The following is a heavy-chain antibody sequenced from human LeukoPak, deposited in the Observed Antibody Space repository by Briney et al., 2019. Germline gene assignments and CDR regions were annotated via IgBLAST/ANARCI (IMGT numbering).Heavy chain of an antibody. CDR3: AKGLVGATTVFCTFDY. Sequence: GGSLRLSCAASEFTFSSYAMSWVRQAPGKGLEWVSAISGSGGSTYYADSVKGRFTISRDNSKNTLYLQMNSLRAEDTAVYYCAKGLVGATTVFCTFDYWGQGTLVTVSS. CDR1: EFTFSSYA. D-gene: IGHD1-26*01. J-gene: IGHJ4*02. CDR2: ISGSGGST. V-gene: IGHV3-23*01.